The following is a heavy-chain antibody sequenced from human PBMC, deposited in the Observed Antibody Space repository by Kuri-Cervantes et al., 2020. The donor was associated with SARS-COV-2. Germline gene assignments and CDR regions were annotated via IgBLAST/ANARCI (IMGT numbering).Heavy chain of an antibody. Sequence: SETLSLTCTVSGGSISSSSYYWGWIRQPPGKGLEWIGSIYYSGSTYYNPSLKSRVTISVDTSKNQFSLKLSSVTAADTAEYYCARASGPVEGAFDIWGQGTLVTVAS. V-gene: IGHV4-39*07. D-gene: IGHD2-21*01. CDR1: GGSISSSSYY. J-gene: IGHJ3*02. CDR2: IYYSGST. CDR3: ARASGPVEGAFDI.